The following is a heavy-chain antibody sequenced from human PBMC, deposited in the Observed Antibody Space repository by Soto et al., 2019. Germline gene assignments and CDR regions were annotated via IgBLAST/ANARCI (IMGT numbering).Heavy chain of an antibody. CDR2: IYYSGST. V-gene: IGHV4-59*01. J-gene: IGHJ4*02. D-gene: IGHD5-18*01. Sequence: KPSETLSLTCTVSGGSISSYYWSWIRQPPGKGLEWIGYIYYSGSTNYNPSLKSRVTISVDTSKNQFSLKLSSVTAADTAVYYCARASQPFLYTAVGARPFDYWGQGTLVTVSS. CDR1: GGSISSYY. CDR3: ARASQPFLYTAVGARPFDY.